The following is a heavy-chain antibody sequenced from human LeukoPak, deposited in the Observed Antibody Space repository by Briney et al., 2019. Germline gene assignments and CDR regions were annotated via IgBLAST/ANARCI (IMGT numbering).Heavy chain of an antibody. Sequence: SETLSLTCAVYGGSFSGYYWSWIRQPPGNGLEWIGEINHSGSTNYNPSLKSRVTISVDTSKNQFSLKLSSVTAADAAVYYCAREKVHLRAFDIWGRGTMVTVS. CDR3: AREKVHLRAFDI. CDR1: GGSFSGYY. CDR2: INHSGST. J-gene: IGHJ3*02. V-gene: IGHV4-34*01. D-gene: IGHD3-3*01.